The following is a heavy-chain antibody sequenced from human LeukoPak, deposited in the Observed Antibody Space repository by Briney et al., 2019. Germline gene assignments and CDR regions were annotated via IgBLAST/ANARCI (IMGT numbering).Heavy chain of an antibody. J-gene: IGHJ3*02. CDR1: GYTFTSYY. V-gene: IGHV1-46*01. D-gene: IGHD6-19*01. CDR3: ARDMRSGRGAFDI. CDR2: INPSGGST. Sequence: ASVTVSCKASGYTFTSYYMHWVRQAPAQGLEWMGIINPSGGSTSYAQKFQGRVTMTRDTSTSTVYMELSSLRSEDTAVYYCARDMRSGRGAFDIWGQGTMVTVSS.